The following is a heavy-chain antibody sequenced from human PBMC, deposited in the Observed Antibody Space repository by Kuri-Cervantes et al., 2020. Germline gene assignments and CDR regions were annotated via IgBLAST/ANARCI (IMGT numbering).Heavy chain of an antibody. J-gene: IGHJ4*02. V-gene: IGHV3-7*01. CDR3: ARVGSSRYWGY. D-gene: IGHD6-13*01. CDR1: GFIFSGYW. CDR2: IKGEGSEK. Sequence: GGSLRLSCAASGFIFSGYWMSWVRQAPGKGLEWVANIKGEGSEKYYVDSVKGRFTVSRDNADSLLFLQMNGLRAEDTAVYYCARVGSSRYWGYWGQGTLVTVSS.